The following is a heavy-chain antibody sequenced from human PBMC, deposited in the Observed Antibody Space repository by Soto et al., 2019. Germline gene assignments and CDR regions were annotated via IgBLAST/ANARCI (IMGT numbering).Heavy chain of an antibody. D-gene: IGHD2-15*01. J-gene: IGHJ6*02. V-gene: IGHV4-39*01. Sequence: TLSLTCTVSGGSISSSSHHWGWIRQPPGKGLEWIGSIYHSGTTYYNPPLKSRVTISVDTSKNQFSLRLSSVTAADTAVYYCARHKDCSGGSCNAVGYYSGLDVWGQGTTVTVSS. CDR2: IYHSGTT. CDR3: ARHKDCSGGSCNAVGYYSGLDV. CDR1: GGSISSSSHH.